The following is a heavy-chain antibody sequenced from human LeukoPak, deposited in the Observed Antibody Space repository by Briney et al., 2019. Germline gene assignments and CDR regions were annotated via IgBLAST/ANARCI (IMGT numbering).Heavy chain of an antibody. V-gene: IGHV4-4*02. CDR3: ARDRIGSGYHGGDAFDI. CDR1: GGSVINTNW. CDR2: VHLDGRT. J-gene: IGHJ3*02. D-gene: IGHD5-12*01. Sequence: SETLSLTCGVSGGSVINTNWWTWVRQPPGKGLEWIGEVHLDGRTNYNPSLESRLTMSVDVSENQVSLKLTSVTAADTAVCYCARDRIGSGYHGGDAFDIWGQGAMVTVSS.